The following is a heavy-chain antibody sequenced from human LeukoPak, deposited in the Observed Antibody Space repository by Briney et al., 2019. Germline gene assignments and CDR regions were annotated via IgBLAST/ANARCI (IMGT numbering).Heavy chain of an antibody. V-gene: IGHV3-21*01. D-gene: IGHD3-22*01. CDR3: AKDHDSSGYLGY. J-gene: IGHJ4*02. Sequence: GGSLRLSCTASGFSFSAYSMSWVRQAPGKGLQWVSYIIHNSGSYLYYADSVKDRFTISRDNAKNSLYLQMNSLRAEDTAVYYCAKDHDSSGYLGYWGQGTLVTVSS. CDR1: GFSFSAYS. CDR2: IIHNSGSYL.